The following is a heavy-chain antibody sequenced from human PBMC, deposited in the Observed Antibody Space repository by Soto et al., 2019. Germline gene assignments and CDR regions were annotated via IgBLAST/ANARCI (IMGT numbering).Heavy chain of an antibody. D-gene: IGHD4-17*01. CDR1: GGSVTNSSYY. CDR2: VYYRGRS. J-gene: IGHJ4*02. CDR3: VSQRTTVPTQAYFDY. Sequence: SETLSLTCTVSGGSVTNSSYYWGWIRQSPGKGLEWIGSVYYRGRSYSKSPVKSRVTISVDTSKNRFSLSLNSVTASDTAVYFCVSQRTTVPTQAYFDYWGPGALVTVSS. V-gene: IGHV4-39*01.